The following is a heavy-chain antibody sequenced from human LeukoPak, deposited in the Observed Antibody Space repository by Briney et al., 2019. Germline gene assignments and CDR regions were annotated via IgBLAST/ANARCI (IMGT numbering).Heavy chain of an antibody. J-gene: IGHJ4*02. D-gene: IGHD2-2*02. CDR1: GVSISSYY. CDR3: ARVYCSSTSCYIGYFDY. V-gene: IGHV4-59*01. Sequence: KPSETLSLTCTVSGVSISSYYWSWIRQPPGKGLEWIGYIYYSGSTNYNPSLKSRVTISVDTSKNQFSLKLSSVTAADSAVYYCARVYCSSTSCYIGYFDYWGQGTLVTVSS. CDR2: IYYSGST.